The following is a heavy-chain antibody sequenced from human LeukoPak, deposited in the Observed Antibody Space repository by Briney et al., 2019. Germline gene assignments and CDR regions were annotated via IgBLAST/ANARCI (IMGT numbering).Heavy chain of an antibody. V-gene: IGHV4-59*01. CDR2: IYYSGST. CDR3: AIEGVGFGDYYMDV. Sequence: SETLSLTCTVSGGSISSYYWSWIRQPPGKGLEWIGYIYYSGSTNYNPSLKSRVTIAVDTSKNQFSLKLSSVTAADTAVYHCAIEGVGFGDYYMDVWGKGTTVTVSS. D-gene: IGHD3-10*01. CDR1: GGSISSYY. J-gene: IGHJ6*03.